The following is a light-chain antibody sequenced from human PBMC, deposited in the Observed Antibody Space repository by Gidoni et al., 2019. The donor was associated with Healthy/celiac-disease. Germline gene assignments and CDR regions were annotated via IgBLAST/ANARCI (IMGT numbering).Light chain of an antibody. CDR1: PSISSR. CDR2: EAS. Sequence: DIQITQSPSTLSASVGDRVTITCRASPSISSRLAWYQQKPGKAPKLLIYEASSLESGVPPRFSGSGSWTEFTLTISSLQPEDFATYYCQQYNSYSTWTFGQGTKVEIK. CDR3: QQYNSYSTWT. V-gene: IGKV1-5*01. J-gene: IGKJ1*01.